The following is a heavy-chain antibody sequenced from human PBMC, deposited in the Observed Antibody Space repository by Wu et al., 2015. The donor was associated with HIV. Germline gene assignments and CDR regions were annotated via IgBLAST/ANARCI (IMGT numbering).Heavy chain of an antibody. CDR3: ARDNIATVTHYYYYNGMDV. V-gene: IGHV1-18*01. Sequence: QVQLVQSGAEVKKPGASVKVSCKASGYTFTSSGISWVRQAPGQGLEWMGWINAYSGNTNYAQKFHGRVTMTTDTSTTTAYMELRSLRSDDTALYYCARDNIATVTHYYYYNGMDVWARTTVT. J-gene: IGHJ6*04. D-gene: IGHD4-11*01. CDR1: GYTFTSSG. CDR2: INAYSGNT.